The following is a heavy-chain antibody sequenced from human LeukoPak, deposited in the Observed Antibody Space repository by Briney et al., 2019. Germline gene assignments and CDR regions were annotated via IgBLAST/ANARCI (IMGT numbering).Heavy chain of an antibody. CDR2: ISGSGGST. CDR3: ANDALVVVTAIDYFDY. CDR1: GFTFSSYA. V-gene: IGHV3-23*01. Sequence: GGSLRLSCAASGFTFSSYAMSWVRQAPGKGLEWVSAISGSGGSTYYADSVKGRFTISRDNSKNTLYLQMNSLRAEDTAVYYCANDALVVVTAIDYFDYWGQGTLVTVSS. D-gene: IGHD2-21*02. J-gene: IGHJ4*02.